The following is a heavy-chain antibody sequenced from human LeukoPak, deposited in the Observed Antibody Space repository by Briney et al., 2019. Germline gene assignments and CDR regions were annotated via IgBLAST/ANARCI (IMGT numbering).Heavy chain of an antibody. V-gene: IGHV3-30*02. D-gene: IGHD3-22*01. CDR1: GFDLSRNG. Sequence: TGGSLRLSCAASGFDLSRNGMHWVRQAPGKGLEWVSFIRYDGSKTFYGDSVTGRFTISRDNSKNTLYLQMNSLRAEDTAVYYCAGDFDDVNSNYYYIPEYWGQGVLVTVSS. CDR2: IRYDGSKT. J-gene: IGHJ4*02. CDR3: AGDFDDVNSNYYYIPEY.